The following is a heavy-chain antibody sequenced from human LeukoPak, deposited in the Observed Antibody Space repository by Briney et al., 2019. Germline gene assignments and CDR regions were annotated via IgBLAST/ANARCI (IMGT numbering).Heavy chain of an antibody. Sequence: PGGSLRLSCAASGFTFSSYAMTWVRQAPGKGLEGVAVISYDGSNKYYADSVKGRFTIARDNSKNTLYLQMNSLRDEDTAGYYFARFSPYCRSWAGALDAFDRWVEARMV. D-gene: IGHD1-26*01. CDR3: ARFSPYCRSWAGALDAFDR. J-gene: IGHJ3*02. CDR1: GFTFSSYA. V-gene: IGHV3-30-3*01. CDR2: ISYDGSNK.